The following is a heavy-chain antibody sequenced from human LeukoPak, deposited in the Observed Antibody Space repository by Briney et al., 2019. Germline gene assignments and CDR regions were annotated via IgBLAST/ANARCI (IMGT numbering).Heavy chain of an antibody. V-gene: IGHV3-7*01. D-gene: IGHD6-19*01. CDR1: GFTFSSYW. Sequence: PGGSLRLSCAASGFTFSSYWMSWVRQAPGKGLEWVANIKQDGSEKYYVDSVKGRFTISRDNAKNSLYLQMNSLRAEDTAVYYCARVPIPIIAVAGNYFDYWGQGTLVTVSS. CDR3: ARVPIPIIAVAGNYFDY. J-gene: IGHJ4*02. CDR2: IKQDGSEK.